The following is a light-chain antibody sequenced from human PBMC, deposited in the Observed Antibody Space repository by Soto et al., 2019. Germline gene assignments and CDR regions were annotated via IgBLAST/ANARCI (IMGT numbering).Light chain of an antibody. CDR3: QSYDSSLI. CDR1: SSNIGAGYD. V-gene: IGLV1-40*01. J-gene: IGLJ2*01. Sequence: QSVLTQPPSVSGAPGQRVTISCTGSSSNIGAGYDVHWYQQLPGTAPKLLIYGNTNRPSGVPDRFSGSNFGTSASLTITGLQAEDEAHYYCQSYDSSLIFGGGTKLTVL. CDR2: GNT.